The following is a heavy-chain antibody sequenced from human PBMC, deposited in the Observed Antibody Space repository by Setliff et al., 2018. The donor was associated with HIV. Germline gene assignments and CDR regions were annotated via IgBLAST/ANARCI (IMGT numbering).Heavy chain of an antibody. D-gene: IGHD3-22*01. CDR1: GFTFSSYG. J-gene: IGHJ4*02. V-gene: IGHV3-30*02. CDR2: IRYDGSNK. CDR3: AKPRHYDSSGYYHY. Sequence: GGSVRLSCAASGFTFSSYGMHWVRQAPGKGLEWVAFIRYDGSNKYYADSVKGRFTISRDNSKNTLYLQMNSLRAEDTAVYYCAKPRHYDSSGYYHYWGQGTLVTVSS.